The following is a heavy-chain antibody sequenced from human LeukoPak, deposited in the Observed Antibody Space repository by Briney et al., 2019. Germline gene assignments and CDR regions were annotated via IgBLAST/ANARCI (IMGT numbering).Heavy chain of an antibody. D-gene: IGHD4-23*01. CDR1: VYTFSRYS. CDR2: ISGSGDST. J-gene: IGHJ4*02. V-gene: IGHV3-23*01. Sequence: GGCLRLSCAASVYTFSRYSMSWVRQAPGKGLEGVSAISGSGDSTYYADSVEGRFTISRDNSKNTLYLQMNSLRAEDTAVYYCAKVVVVTPGFVDYWGQGTLVTVSS. CDR3: AKVVVVTPGFVDY.